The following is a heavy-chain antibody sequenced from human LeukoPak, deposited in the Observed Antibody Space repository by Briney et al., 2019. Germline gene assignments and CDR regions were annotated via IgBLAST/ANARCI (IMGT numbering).Heavy chain of an antibody. D-gene: IGHD3-10*01. J-gene: IGHJ4*02. CDR3: ARCQLYYGSGKFDY. V-gene: IGHV4-59*08. CDR2: IYYSGST. Sequence: PSETLSLTCTVSGGSISSYYWSWIRQTPGKGLEWIGYIYYSGSTNYNPSLKSRVTISVDTSKNQFSLKLSSVTAADTAVYYCARCQLYYGSGKFDYWGQGTLVTVSS. CDR1: GGSISSYY.